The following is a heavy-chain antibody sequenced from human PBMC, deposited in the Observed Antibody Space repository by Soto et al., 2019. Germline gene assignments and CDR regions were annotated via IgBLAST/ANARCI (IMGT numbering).Heavy chain of an antibody. Sequence: SETLSLTCTVSGGSISSSSYYWGWIRQPPGKGLEWIGSIYYSGSTYYNPSLKSRVTISVDTSKNQFSLKLSSVTAADTAVYYCASLGTVTTGYCGQGTLVIVSS. CDR3: ASLGTVTTGY. V-gene: IGHV4-39*01. D-gene: IGHD4-4*01. CDR2: IYYSGST. CDR1: GGSISSSSYY. J-gene: IGHJ4*02.